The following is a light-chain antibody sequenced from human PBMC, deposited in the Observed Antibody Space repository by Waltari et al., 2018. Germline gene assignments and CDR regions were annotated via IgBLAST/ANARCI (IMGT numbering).Light chain of an antibody. CDR3: QHYDSRPFT. J-gene: IGKJ3*01. V-gene: IGKV3-20*01. CDR1: KTFRSNY. CDR2: GVS. Sequence: EIVLTQSPGTLSLSPGERATLSCRASKTFRSNYLAWYRQKPGQAPRLLIYGVSTRASGIPDRFSGSGSGTDFTLTISRLEPEDSAVYYCQHYDSRPFTFGPGTKVDLK.